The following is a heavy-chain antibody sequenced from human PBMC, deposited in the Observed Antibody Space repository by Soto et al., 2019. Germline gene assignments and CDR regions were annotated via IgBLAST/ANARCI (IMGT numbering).Heavy chain of an antibody. CDR2: ISGYNGNT. CDR1: GYTFTSHG. D-gene: IGHD5-12*01. Sequence: ASVKVSCKASGYTFTSHGISWLRQAPGQGLEWMGWISGYNGNTKYAQKIQGRVIMTTDTSTSTAYMELRSLRSDDTAMYYCARDKVEMATIFDYWGQGTLVTVSS. J-gene: IGHJ4*02. CDR3: ARDKVEMATIFDY. V-gene: IGHV1-18*04.